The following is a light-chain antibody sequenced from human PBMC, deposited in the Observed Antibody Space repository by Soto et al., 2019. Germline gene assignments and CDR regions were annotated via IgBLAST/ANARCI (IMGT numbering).Light chain of an antibody. V-gene: IGKV3-20*01. CDR1: QSVSSSY. J-gene: IGKJ1*01. Sequence: EIVLTQSPGTLSLSAGERATLSCRASQSVSSSYLAWYQQKPGQAPRLLIYGASSRATGIPDRFSGSGSGTDFTLTISRLEPEDFAVYYCQQCGSSPKTFGQGTKVEIK. CDR3: QQCGSSPKT. CDR2: GAS.